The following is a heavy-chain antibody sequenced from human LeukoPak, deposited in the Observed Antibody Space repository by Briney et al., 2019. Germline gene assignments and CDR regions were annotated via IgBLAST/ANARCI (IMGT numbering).Heavy chain of an antibody. D-gene: IGHD3-3*01. CDR2: LYTSGNT. CDR1: GGSISSSSYY. Sequence: PSETLSLTCTVSGGSISSSSYYWNWIRQPAGKGLEWIGRLYTSGNTHYSPSLKSRLAMSMDTSQNQFSLKLTSVTAADTAVYYCARDGPSSMEWFIPNNPFDIWGRGTMVTVSS. CDR3: ARDGPSSMEWFIPNNPFDI. V-gene: IGHV4-61*02. J-gene: IGHJ3*02.